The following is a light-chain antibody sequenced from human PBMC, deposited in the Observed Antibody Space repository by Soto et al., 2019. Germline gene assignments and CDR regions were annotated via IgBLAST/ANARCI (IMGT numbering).Light chain of an antibody. CDR3: QQYKYYPT. CDR2: TAS. V-gene: IGKV1-5*03. CDR1: QSISGF. Sequence: DIPMTQSPSTLSASVGDRVTITCRASQSISGFLAWYQQKPGRAPKLLIYTASTLASGVPSRFSGSGSETEFTLTISSLQPDDCATYCGQQYKYYPTFGQGTKLEIK. J-gene: IGKJ2*01.